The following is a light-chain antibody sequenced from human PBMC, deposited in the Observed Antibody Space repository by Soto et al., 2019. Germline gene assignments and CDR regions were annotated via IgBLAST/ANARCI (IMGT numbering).Light chain of an antibody. J-gene: IGKJ5*01. V-gene: IGKV3-15*01. Sequence: EIVLTQSPVTLSLSPGERATLSCRASQSVDGYLAWYQQKPGQAPRLLIYGASTRATGVTARFRGGGSGTEFTLTISRLQSEDSAVYYCQQYHKWPPITFGQGTRLE. CDR1: QSVDGY. CDR3: QQYHKWPPIT. CDR2: GAS.